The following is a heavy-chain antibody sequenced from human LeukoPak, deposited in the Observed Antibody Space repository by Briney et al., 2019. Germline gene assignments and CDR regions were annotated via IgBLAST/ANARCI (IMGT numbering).Heavy chain of an antibody. V-gene: IGHV4-61*02. CDR2: IYTGGST. CDR1: GGSISSGSYY. D-gene: IGHD4-17*01. J-gene: IGHJ6*03. CDR3: ARAATATVTTRHARYYYYYMDV. Sequence: PSDTLSLTCTVSGGSISSGSYYWRWIRQPAGKGLEWIERIYTGGSTNYNTSLKSRVTISVDTSKNPFSLKLSSVTAADTAVYYCARAATATVTTRHARYYYYYMDVWGKGTTVTVSS.